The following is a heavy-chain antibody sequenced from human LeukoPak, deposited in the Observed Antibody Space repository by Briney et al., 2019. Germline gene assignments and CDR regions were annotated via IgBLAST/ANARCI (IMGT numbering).Heavy chain of an antibody. CDR1: GFTFDGYM. V-gene: IGHV3-21*01. CDR3: ARQQYSSPEH. J-gene: IGHJ1*01. Sequence: GGSLRLPCAASGFTFDGYMMTWVRQAPGKALEWVSSISSSSGYIYYADSVKGRFTISRDNAKNTRYLQMNSLRAEDTAVYYCARQQYSSPEHWGQGTLVTVSS. CDR2: ISSSSGYI. D-gene: IGHD6-6*01.